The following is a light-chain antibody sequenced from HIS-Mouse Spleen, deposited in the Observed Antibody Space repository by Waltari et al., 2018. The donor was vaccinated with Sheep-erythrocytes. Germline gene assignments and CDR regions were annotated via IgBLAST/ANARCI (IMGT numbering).Light chain of an antibody. CDR3: AAWDDSLNGPV. V-gene: IGLV1-44*01. J-gene: IGLJ3*02. Sequence: QSVLTQPPSASGTPGQRVTISCSGSSSNIGSNTVNWYQQLPGTAPQLLIYSNNQRPSGVPDRFSGSKSGPSAYLAISGLQSEDEADYYCAAWDDSLNGPVFGGGTKLTVL. CDR2: SNN. CDR1: SSNIGSNT.